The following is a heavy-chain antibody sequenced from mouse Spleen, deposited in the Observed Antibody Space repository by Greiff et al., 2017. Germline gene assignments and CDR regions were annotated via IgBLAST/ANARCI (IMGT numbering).Heavy chain of an antibody. J-gene: IGHJ4*01. Sequence: VQLQQSGPELVKPGSSVKMSCKASGYTFTDYNMHWVKQSHGKSLEWIGYINPNNGGTSYNQKFKGKAILTVNKSSSTAYMELRSLTSEDSAVYYCARKGGYAMDYWGQGTSVTVSS. CDR2: INPNNGGT. CDR1: GYTFTDYN. CDR3: ARKGGYAMDY. V-gene: IGHV1-22*01.